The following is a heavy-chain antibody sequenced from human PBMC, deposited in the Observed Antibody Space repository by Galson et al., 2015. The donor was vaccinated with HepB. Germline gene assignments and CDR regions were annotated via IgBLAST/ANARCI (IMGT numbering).Heavy chain of an antibody. Sequence: SLRLSCAASGFTFSSYAMNWVRQAPGKGLEWVSATSGSGGSTYYADSVKGRFTISRDNSKNTLYLQMNSLRAEDTAVYYCAKHTFSLWSLIQWWGQGTQVTVSS. V-gene: IGHV3-23*01. CDR2: TSGSGGST. D-gene: IGHD5-24*01. J-gene: IGHJ4*02. CDR3: AKHTFSLWSLIQW. CDR1: GFTFSSYA.